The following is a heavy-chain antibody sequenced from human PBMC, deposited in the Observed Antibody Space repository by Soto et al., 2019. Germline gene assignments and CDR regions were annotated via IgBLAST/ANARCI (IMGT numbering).Heavy chain of an antibody. D-gene: IGHD4-17*01. CDR1: GGSISSYY. V-gene: IGHV4-59*12. Sequence: PSETLSLTCTVFGGSISSYYWSWIRQPPGKGLEWIGYIYYSGSTYYNPSLKSRVTISVDTSKNQFSLKLSSVTAADTAVYYCARDPMTTVTTFGMDVWGQGTTVTVSS. CDR2: IYYSGST. CDR3: ARDPMTTVTTFGMDV. J-gene: IGHJ6*02.